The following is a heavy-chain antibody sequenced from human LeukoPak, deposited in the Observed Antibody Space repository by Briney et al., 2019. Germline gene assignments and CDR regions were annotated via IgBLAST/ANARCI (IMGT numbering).Heavy chain of an antibody. V-gene: IGHV3-21*01. CDR2: ISSSSSYI. CDR3: ASRSEFGY. CDR1: GFTFSSNS. D-gene: IGHD3-16*02. Sequence: GGSLRLSCGVSGFTFSSNSMNWVRQAPGKGLEWVSSISSSSSYISYADSVKGRFTISRDNAKNSLYLQMNSLRAEDTAVYYCASRSEFGYWGQGTLVTVSS. J-gene: IGHJ4*02.